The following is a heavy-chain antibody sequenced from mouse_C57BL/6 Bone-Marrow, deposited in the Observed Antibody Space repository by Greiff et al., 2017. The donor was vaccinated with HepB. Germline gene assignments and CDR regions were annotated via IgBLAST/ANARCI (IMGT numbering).Heavy chain of an antibody. V-gene: IGHV1-4*01. CDR2: INPSSGYT. CDR1: GYTFTSYT. CDR3: ASRRLRAWFAY. D-gene: IGHD2-4*01. J-gene: IGHJ3*01. Sequence: LQESGAELARPGASVKMSCKASGYTFTSYTMHWVKQRPGQGLEWIGYINPSSGYTKYNQKFKDKATLTADKSSSTAYMQLSSLTSEDSAVYYCASRRLRAWFAYWGQGTLVTVSA.